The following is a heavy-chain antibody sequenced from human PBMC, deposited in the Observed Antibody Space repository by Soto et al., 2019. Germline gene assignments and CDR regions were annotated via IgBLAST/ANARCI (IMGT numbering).Heavy chain of an antibody. V-gene: IGHV4-34*01. J-gene: IGHJ4*02. D-gene: IGHD2-21*02. Sequence: TSETLSLTCAVYGGSFSGYYWSWIRQPPGKGLEWIGEINHSGSTNYNPSLKSRVTISVDTSKNQFSLKLSSVTAADTAVYYCAREYGGNSGTFDYWGQGTLVTVSS. CDR1: GGSFSGYY. CDR3: AREYGGNSGTFDY. CDR2: INHSGST.